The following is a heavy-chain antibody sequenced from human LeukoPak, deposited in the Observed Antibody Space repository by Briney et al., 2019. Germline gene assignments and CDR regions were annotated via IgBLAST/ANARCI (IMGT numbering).Heavy chain of an antibody. J-gene: IGHJ4*02. D-gene: IGHD5-18*01. CDR2: INPNSGGT. CDR3: ARDKLLYSYGYKYFDY. CDR1: GYTFTGYY. V-gene: IGHV1-2*06. Sequence: GASVTVSCKASGYTFTGYYMHWVRQAPGQGLEWMGRINPNSGGTNYAQKFQGRVTMTRDTSISTAYMELSRLRSDDTAVYYCARDKLLYSYGYKYFDYWGQGTLVTVSS.